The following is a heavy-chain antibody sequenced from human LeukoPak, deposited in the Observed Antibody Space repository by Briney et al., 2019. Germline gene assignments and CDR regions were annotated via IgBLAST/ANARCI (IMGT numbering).Heavy chain of an antibody. Sequence: GGSLRLSCAAYGFTFSSYGMHWVRQAPGKGLEWVAVISYDGSNKYYADSVKGRFTISRDNSKNTLYLQMNSLRAEDTAVYYCARDSTGYWYFDLWGRGTLVSVSS. J-gene: IGHJ2*01. CDR1: GFTFSSYG. CDR2: ISYDGSNK. D-gene: IGHD3-3*02. CDR3: ARDSTGYWYFDL. V-gene: IGHV3-30*03.